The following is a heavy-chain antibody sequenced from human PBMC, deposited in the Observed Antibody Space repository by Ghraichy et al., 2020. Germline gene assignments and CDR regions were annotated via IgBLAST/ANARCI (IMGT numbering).Heavy chain of an antibody. Sequence: LSLTCVASGFMFDDYTMNWVRPAPGKGLEWVSSISAGSGVIYYAHSVRGRFTPSRDNAKNSLYLQMNALRVEDTAVYYCARDSVPASIPYGVDVWGQGTTVIVAS. D-gene: IGHD2-2*02. V-gene: IGHV3-21*01. CDR1: GFMFDDYT. CDR2: ISAGSGVI. CDR3: ARDSVPASIPYGVDV. J-gene: IGHJ6*02.